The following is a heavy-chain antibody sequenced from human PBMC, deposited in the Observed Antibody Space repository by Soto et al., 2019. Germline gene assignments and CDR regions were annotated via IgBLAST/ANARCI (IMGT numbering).Heavy chain of an antibody. CDR1: GYTFTSYG. Sequence: QVQLVQSGAEVKKPGASVKVSCKASGYTFTSYGISWVRQTPGQGLEWMGWISAYNGNINYAQKLKGRVTMTTDTSKSTAYMELRSLRSDDTAVYYCARSPERGAAAGPNDYWGQGTLVTVSS. J-gene: IGHJ4*02. CDR3: ARSPERGAAAGPNDY. D-gene: IGHD6-13*01. CDR2: ISAYNGNI. V-gene: IGHV1-18*01.